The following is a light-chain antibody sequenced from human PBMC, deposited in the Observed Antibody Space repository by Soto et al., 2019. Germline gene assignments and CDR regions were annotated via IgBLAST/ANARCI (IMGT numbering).Light chain of an antibody. J-gene: IGLJ2*01. Sequence: QSALTQPASVSGSPGQSITISCTGTSSDVGGYNYVSWYQQHLGKAPKLMIYEVSNRPSGVSNRFSGSKSGNTASLTISGLQAEDEADYYCSSYTSSSTLFGGGTKLTVL. CDR2: EVS. V-gene: IGLV2-14*01. CDR1: SSDVGGYNY. CDR3: SSYTSSSTL.